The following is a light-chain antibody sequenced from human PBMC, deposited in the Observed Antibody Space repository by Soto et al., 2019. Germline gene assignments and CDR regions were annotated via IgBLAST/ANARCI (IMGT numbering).Light chain of an antibody. Sequence: DIVMTQSPDSLAVSLGERATINCKSSQSVLYSSNNKNYLAWYQQKPGQPPKLLIYWASTRESGVPDRFSGSGSGTDFTLTNSSLQAEDVAVYYCQQYYRPWTCGQGTKVEIK. CDR3: QQYYRPWT. J-gene: IGKJ1*01. CDR2: WAS. V-gene: IGKV4-1*01. CDR1: QSVLYSSNNKNY.